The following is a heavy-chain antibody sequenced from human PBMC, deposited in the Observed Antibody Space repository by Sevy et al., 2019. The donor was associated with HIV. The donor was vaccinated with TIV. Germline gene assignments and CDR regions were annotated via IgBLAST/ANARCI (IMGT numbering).Heavy chain of an antibody. CDR1: GLTFGFFA. CDR3: ARDAGYSIGWYPSGY. J-gene: IGHJ4*01. V-gene: IGHV3-30-3*01. D-gene: IGHD6-19*01. CDR2: LSYNENRR. Sequence: GGSRRPSCAALGLTFGFFAIPWVPKAPGKGRGGGPFLSYNENRRSYAESVKGRFTISRDISKNTLYLQMKSLRPEDTAVYYCARDAGYSIGWYPSGYWGHGTLVTVSS.